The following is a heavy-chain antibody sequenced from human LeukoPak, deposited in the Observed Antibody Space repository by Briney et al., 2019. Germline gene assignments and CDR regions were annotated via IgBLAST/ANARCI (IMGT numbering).Heavy chain of an antibody. Sequence: NPGGSLRLSCAASGFTFSSYSMNWVRQAPGKGLEWVSSISSSSSYIYYADSVKGRFTISRDNAKNSLYLQMNSLRAEDTAVYYCARDSVRDGYLDYWGQGTLVTVSS. CDR1: GFTFSSYS. D-gene: IGHD5-24*01. CDR3: ARDSVRDGYLDY. J-gene: IGHJ4*02. V-gene: IGHV3-21*01. CDR2: ISSSSSYI.